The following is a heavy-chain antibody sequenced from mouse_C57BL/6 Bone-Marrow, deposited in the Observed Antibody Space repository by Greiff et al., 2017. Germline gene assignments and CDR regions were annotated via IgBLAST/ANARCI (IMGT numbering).Heavy chain of an antibody. V-gene: IGHV5-17*01. CDR1: GFTFRDYG. D-gene: IGHD4-1*01. CDR3: ARDWDWYFDG. CDR2: ISSGSSTI. J-gene: IGHJ1*03. Sequence: EVQRVESGGGLVKPGGSLKLSCAASGFTFRDYGMHWVRQAPEKGLEWVAYISSGSSTIYYADTVKGRFTISRDNAKNTLFLQMTSLRSEDTAMYYGARDWDWYFDGWGTGTTVTVSS.